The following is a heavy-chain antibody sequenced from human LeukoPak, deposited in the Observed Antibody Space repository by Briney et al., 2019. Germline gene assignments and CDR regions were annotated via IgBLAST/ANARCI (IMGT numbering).Heavy chain of an antibody. Sequence: SETLSLTCSVSGVSISSYYWSWIRQPPGKGLEWIGYIYYNGITDYNPSLKSRVTISVDTSNNQISLRLNSVAAADTAVYYCASSSRGYSNYWGQGIQVTVSS. CDR3: ASSSRGYSNY. V-gene: IGHV4-59*01. CDR2: IYYNGIT. J-gene: IGHJ4*02. CDR1: GVSISSYY. D-gene: IGHD4-11*01.